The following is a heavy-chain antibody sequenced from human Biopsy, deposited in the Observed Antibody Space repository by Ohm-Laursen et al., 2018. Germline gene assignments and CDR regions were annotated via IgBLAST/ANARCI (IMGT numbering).Heavy chain of an antibody. CDR2: IYTSGSP. J-gene: IGHJ3*02. D-gene: IGHD1-26*01. Sequence: GTLSLTCTVSGDSINNYYWSWIRQPAGKGLEWIGRIYTSGSPNYNLSLESRVTMSVDTSKNQFSLNLRSVTAADAAVYYCARGTGRYYVYGAFDIWGQGTVVTVSS. V-gene: IGHV4-4*07. CDR1: GDSINNYY. CDR3: ARGTGRYYVYGAFDI.